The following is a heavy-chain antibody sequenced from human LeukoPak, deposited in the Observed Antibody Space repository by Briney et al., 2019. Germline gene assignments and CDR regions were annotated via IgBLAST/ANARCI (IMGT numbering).Heavy chain of an antibody. V-gene: IGHV3-30-3*01. CDR3: ARDRASTSGYYFAY. D-gene: IGHD2-2*01. J-gene: IGHJ4*02. Sequence: PGGSLRLSCAASGFTFSTYAMHWVRQAPGKGLEWVAIISYDGNNKYYADSMKGRFTISRDNSKNTLYLQMNSLRAEDTAVYYCARDRASTSGYYFAYWGQGTLVTVSS. CDR2: ISYDGNNK. CDR1: GFTFSTYA.